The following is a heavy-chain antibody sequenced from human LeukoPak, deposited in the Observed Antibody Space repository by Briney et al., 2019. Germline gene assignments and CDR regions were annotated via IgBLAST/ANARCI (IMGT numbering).Heavy chain of an antibody. CDR3: ARGRLVYYYDSSGYYPDAFDI. CDR2: INHSGST. Sequence: PSETLSLTCTVSGGSISSSSYYWGWIRQPPGKGLEWIGEINHSGSTNYNPSLKSRVTISVDTSKNQFSLKLSSVTAADTAVYYCARGRLVYYYDSSGYYPDAFDIWGQGTMVTVSS. CDR1: GGSISSSSYY. J-gene: IGHJ3*02. D-gene: IGHD3-22*01. V-gene: IGHV4-39*07.